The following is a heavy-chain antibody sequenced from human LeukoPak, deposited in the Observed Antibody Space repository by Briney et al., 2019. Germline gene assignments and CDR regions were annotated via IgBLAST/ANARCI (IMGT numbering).Heavy chain of an antibody. J-gene: IGHJ6*02. Sequence: GESLRLSCAASGFSFSSYWMNWVRRAPGKGLEWLANIKEDGSKKYYVDSVKGRFTISRDNAKNSLYLQMDSLRAEDTAVYYCARDPGRQYSSIADVWGQGTTVTVSS. CDR1: GFSFSSYW. CDR2: IKEDGSKK. CDR3: ARDPGRQYSSIADV. D-gene: IGHD6-19*01. V-gene: IGHV3-7*03.